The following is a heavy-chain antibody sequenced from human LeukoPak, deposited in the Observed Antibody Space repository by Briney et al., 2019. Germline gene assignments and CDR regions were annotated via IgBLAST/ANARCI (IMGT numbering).Heavy chain of an antibody. Sequence: PGGSLRLSYAASGFTFSIYAMNWVRQAPGKGLEWVSAMSGSGETTYYADSVKGRFTISRDNSKNTLFLQMNSLRAEDTAVYYCASSGHYGYWGQGTLVTVSS. V-gene: IGHV3-23*01. J-gene: IGHJ4*02. CDR3: ASSGHYGY. D-gene: IGHD3-3*01. CDR2: MSGSGETT. CDR1: GFTFSIYA.